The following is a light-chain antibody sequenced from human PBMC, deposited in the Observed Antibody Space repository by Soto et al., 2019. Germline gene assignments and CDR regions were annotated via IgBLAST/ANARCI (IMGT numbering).Light chain of an antibody. Sequence: EIVLTQSPGTLSLSPGERATLSCRASQSLSSSYLAWYQQRPGQAPRLLIYGASSRATGIPERFSGSGSATDFTLTISRLEPEDFAVYHCQQYGNSPPLFGGGTKVEI. CDR3: QQYGNSPPL. V-gene: IGKV3-20*01. J-gene: IGKJ4*01. CDR2: GAS. CDR1: QSLSSSY.